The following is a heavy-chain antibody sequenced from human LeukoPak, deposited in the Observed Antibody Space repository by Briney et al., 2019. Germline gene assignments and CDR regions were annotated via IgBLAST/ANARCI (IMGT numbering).Heavy chain of an antibody. CDR2: IYSGGST. J-gene: IGHJ4*02. CDR3: AMGYSSGWYGGH. CDR1: GFTLSNYY. Sequence: GGSLRLSCAASGFTLSNYYMSWVRQAPGKGLEWVSVIYSGGSTYYADSVKGRFTISRDNSKNTLYLQMNSLRAGDTAVYYCAMGYSSGWYGGHWGQGTLVTVSS. D-gene: IGHD6-19*01. V-gene: IGHV3-53*01.